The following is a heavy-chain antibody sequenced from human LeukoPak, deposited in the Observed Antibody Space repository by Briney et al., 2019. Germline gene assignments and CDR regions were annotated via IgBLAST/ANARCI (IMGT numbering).Heavy chain of an antibody. J-gene: IGHJ4*02. CDR3: GYTNNFYH. Sequence: GGSLRLSCTASGLSFSGQWMNCVRQAPGQGLEWVANIKHDGSEEYYVDSVKGRFTVSRDDGRNSVSLQMNSVRAEDTAVYYCGYTNNFYHWGQGTLVVVSS. D-gene: IGHD3-16*02. CDR1: GLSFSGQW. CDR2: IKHDGSEE. V-gene: IGHV3-7*01.